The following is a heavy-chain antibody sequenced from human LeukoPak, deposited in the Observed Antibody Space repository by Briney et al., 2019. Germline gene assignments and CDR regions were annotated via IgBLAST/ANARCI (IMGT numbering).Heavy chain of an antibody. J-gene: IGHJ3*02. CDR2: ISSSGSTI. Sequence: GGSLRRSCAASGVTFSSYEMNWVRQAPGKGLEWVSYISSSGSTIYYADSVKGRFTISRDNAKNSLYLQMNSLRAEDTAVYYCARDDYGDYEPFDIWGQGTMVTVSS. CDR1: GVTFSSYE. CDR3: ARDDYGDYEPFDI. V-gene: IGHV3-48*03. D-gene: IGHD4-17*01.